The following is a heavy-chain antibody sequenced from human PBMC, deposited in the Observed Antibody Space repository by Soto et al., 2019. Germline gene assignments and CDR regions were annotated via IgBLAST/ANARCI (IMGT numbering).Heavy chain of an antibody. CDR2: IIPIFGTA. J-gene: IGHJ4*02. Sequence: ASVKVSCKASGGTFSSYAISWVLQAPGQGLEWMGGIIPIFGTANYAQKFQGRVTITADESTSTAYMELSSLRSEDTAVYYCARGSYDILTGTFDYWGQGTLVTVS. CDR3: ARGSYDILTGTFDY. D-gene: IGHD3-9*01. CDR1: GGTFSSYA. V-gene: IGHV1-69*13.